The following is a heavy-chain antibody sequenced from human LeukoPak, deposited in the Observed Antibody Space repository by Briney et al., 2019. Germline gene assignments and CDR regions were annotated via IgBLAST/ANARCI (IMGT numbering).Heavy chain of an antibody. D-gene: IGHD5-18*01. CDR3: AGGYSYAYCFDY. CDR2: IYSGGRT. CDR1: GFTVRSNY. V-gene: IGHV3-53*01. Sequence: GGSLRLSCAASGFTVRSNYMSWVRQAPGKGLEWVSVIYSGGRTYYADSVKGRFTISRDNSKNTLYLQMNSLRAEDTAVYYCAGGYSYAYCFDYWGQGTLVTVSS. J-gene: IGHJ4*02.